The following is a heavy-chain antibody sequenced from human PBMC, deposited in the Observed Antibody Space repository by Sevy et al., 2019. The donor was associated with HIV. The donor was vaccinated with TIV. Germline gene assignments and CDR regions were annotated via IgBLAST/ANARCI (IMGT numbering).Heavy chain of an antibody. CDR1: GGSISSSSYY. J-gene: IGHJ3*02. V-gene: IGHV4-39*01. CDR2: IYYSGST. CDR3: ARHAVDFDAFDI. Sequence: SETLSLTCTVSGGSISSSSYYWGWIRQPPGKGLEWIGSIYYSGSTYYNPSLKSRFTISVDTSKNQLSLKLSSVTAADTAVYYCARHAVDFDAFDIWGQGTMVTVSS. D-gene: IGHD3-9*01.